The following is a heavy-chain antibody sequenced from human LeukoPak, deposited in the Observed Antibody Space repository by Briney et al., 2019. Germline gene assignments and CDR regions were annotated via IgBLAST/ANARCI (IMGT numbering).Heavy chain of an antibody. D-gene: IGHD3-9*01. V-gene: IGHV4-38-2*02. J-gene: IGHJ4*02. CDR3: ARGVYDILTGPFNY. Sequence: SETLSLTCTVSGYSISSGYYWGWIRQPPGKGLEWIGSIYHSGSTYYNPSLKSRVTISVDTSKNQFSLKLSSVTAADTAVYYCARGVYDILTGPFNYWGQGTLVTVSS. CDR1: GYSISSGYY. CDR2: IYHSGST.